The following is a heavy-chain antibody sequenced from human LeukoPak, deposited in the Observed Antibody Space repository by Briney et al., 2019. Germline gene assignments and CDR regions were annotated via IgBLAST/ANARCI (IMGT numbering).Heavy chain of an antibody. J-gene: IGHJ6*03. CDR2: IIPIFGTA. CDR1: GGIFSNYA. V-gene: IGHV1-69*13. CDR3: ARVPDFWSGTYYYYYYMDV. Sequence: VASVKVSCKASGGIFSNYAISWVRQAPGQGLEWMGGIIPIFGTANYAQKFQGRVTITADESTSTAYMELSSLRSEDTAVYYCARVPDFWSGTYYYYYYMDVWGKGTTVTVSS. D-gene: IGHD3-3*01.